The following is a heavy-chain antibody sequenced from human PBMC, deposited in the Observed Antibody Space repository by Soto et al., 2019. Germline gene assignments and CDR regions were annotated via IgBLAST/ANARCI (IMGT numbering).Heavy chain of an antibody. D-gene: IGHD3-16*01. CDR2: IRNQANRYTT. V-gene: IGHV3-72*01. Sequence: RAYLRLCSAASEFTFSNACMSWVRQAPGKGLEWIARIRNQANRYTTEYAASVKGRFAISRDDSKNSLHLQMNSLRAEDTAVYYCVREKPYTYYCWGHGT. J-gene: IGHJ4*01. CDR1: EFTFSNAC. CDR3: VREKPYTYYC.